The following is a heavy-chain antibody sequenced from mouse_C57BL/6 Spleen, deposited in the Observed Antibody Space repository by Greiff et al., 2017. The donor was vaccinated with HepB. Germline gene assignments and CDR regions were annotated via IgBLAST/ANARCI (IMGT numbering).Heavy chain of an antibody. CDR3: ARVGYYDYDGGFAY. Sequence: VQLQQSGAELVKPGASVKLSCKASGYTFTSYWMHWVKQRPGQGLEWIGMIHPNSGSTNYNEKFKSKATLTVDKSSSTAYMQLSSLTSEDSAVYYCARVGYYDYDGGFAYWGQGTLVTVSA. V-gene: IGHV1-64*01. CDR1: GYTFTSYW. D-gene: IGHD2-4*01. J-gene: IGHJ3*01. CDR2: IHPNSGST.